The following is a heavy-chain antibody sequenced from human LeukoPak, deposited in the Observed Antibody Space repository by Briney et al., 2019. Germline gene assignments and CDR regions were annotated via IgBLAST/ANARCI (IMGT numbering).Heavy chain of an antibody. CDR2: MNPNSGNT. V-gene: IGHV1-8*02. CDR1: GGTFSSYA. Sequence: ASVKVSCKASGGTFSSYAISWVRQAPGQGLEWMGWMNPNSGNTGYAQKFQGRVTMTRNTSISTAYMELSSLRSEDTAMYYCARGVPLAMVRGVIITSNWFDPWGQGTLVTVSS. CDR3: ARGVPLAMVRGVIITSNWFDP. J-gene: IGHJ5*02. D-gene: IGHD3-10*01.